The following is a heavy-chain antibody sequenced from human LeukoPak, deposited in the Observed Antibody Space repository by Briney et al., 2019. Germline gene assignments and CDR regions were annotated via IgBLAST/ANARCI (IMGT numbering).Heavy chain of an antibody. D-gene: IGHD3-10*01. CDR3: ARVLSGRGSLYSYYYYMDV. CDR2: IYSGGRT. V-gene: IGHV3-53*01. CDR1: GFTVSSNY. Sequence: GGSLRLSCAASGFTVSSNYMSWVRQAPGKGLEWVSVIYSGGRTYYGDSVKGRFTFSRDNSKNTLYLQMNSLRAEDTAVYYCARVLSGRGSLYSYYYYMDVWGKGTTVTISS. J-gene: IGHJ6*03.